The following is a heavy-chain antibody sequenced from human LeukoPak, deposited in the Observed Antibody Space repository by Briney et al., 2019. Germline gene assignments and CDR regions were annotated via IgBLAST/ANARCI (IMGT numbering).Heavy chain of an antibody. J-gene: IGHJ4*02. CDR2: ISYDGSNK. D-gene: IGHD3-22*01. V-gene: IGHV3-30*18. Sequence: GGSLRLSCAASGFTFSSYGMHWVRQAPGKGLEWVAVISYDGSNKYYADYVKGRFTISRDNSKNTLYLQMNSLRAEDTAVYYCAKEARHDSSGYYAFDYWGQGTLVTVSS. CDR1: GFTFSSYG. CDR3: AKEARHDSSGYYAFDY.